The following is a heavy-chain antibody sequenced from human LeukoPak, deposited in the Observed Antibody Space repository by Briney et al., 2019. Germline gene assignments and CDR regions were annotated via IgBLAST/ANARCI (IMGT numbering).Heavy chain of an antibody. CDR2: FDPEDGET. CDR3: AREVNYYDSSGYYCDY. D-gene: IGHD3-22*01. V-gene: IGHV1-24*01. CDR1: GYTLTELS. Sequence: ASVKVSCKVSGYTLTELSMHWVRQAPGKGLEWMGGFDPEDGETIYAQKFQGRVTMTEDTSTDTAYMELSSLRSEDTAVYYCAREVNYYDSSGYYCDYWGQGTLVTVSS. J-gene: IGHJ4*02.